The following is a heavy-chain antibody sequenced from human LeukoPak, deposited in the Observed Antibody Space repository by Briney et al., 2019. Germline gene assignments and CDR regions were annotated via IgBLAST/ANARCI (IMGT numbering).Heavy chain of an antibody. CDR3: ARDLGRWAAPLVWFGERTYNSNYYYYMDV. CDR2: INPNSGGT. V-gene: IGHV1-2*02. Sequence: ASVKVSCKASGYTFTGYYMHWVRQAPGQGLEWMGWINPNSGGTNYAQKYQGRVTMTRDTSISTAYMELSRLRSEDTAVYYCARDLGRWAAPLVWFGERTYNSNYYYYMDVWGKGTTVTISS. J-gene: IGHJ6*03. CDR1: GYTFTGYY. D-gene: IGHD3-10*01.